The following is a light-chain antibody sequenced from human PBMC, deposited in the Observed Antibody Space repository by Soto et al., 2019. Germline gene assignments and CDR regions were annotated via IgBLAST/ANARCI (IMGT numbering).Light chain of an antibody. CDR1: SSDVGGYSY. J-gene: IGLJ3*02. V-gene: IGLV2-11*01. CDR2: DVT. Sequence: QSALTQPRSMSGSPGQSVTISCTGTSSDVGGYSYVSWYQQHPGKAPKVIIYDVTKRPSGVPDRFSGSKSDNTASLTISGLQAEDEADYYCCSYGGSYTLVFGGGTKVTVL. CDR3: CSYGGSYTLV.